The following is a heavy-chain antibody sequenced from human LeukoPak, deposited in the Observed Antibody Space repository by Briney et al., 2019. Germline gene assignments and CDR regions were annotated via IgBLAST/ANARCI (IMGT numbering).Heavy chain of an antibody. CDR3: ARDPLRSTWSTYYNALDV. CDR2: ISAYNGNT. Sequence: GASMKVSCTASGYSFTSYAINWVRQAPGQGLEWMGWISAYNGNTDHAQKFQGRVTMTTDTSTSTAYMELRSLTSDDTAVYYCARDPLRSTWSTYYNALDVWGQGTTVTVSS. J-gene: IGHJ6*02. V-gene: IGHV1-18*01. D-gene: IGHD6-13*01. CDR1: GYSFTSYA.